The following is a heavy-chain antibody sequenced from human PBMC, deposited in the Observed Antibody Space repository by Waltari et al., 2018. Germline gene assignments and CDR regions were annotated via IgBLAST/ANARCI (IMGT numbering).Heavy chain of an antibody. Sequence: QVQLVQHGSEVKKPGASVKVSCKASGYIFTPYGINWVRQAPGQGLEWMGWINTNTGNPMYVQGFTGRYVFSLDTSVRTAYLQISSLKAEDSGIYYCARGGGTFSKPQYFDSWGQGTRVTVSS. CDR2: INTNTGNP. CDR1: GYIFTPYG. J-gene: IGHJ4*02. D-gene: IGHD1-26*01. V-gene: IGHV7-4-1*02. CDR3: ARGGGTFSKPQYFDS.